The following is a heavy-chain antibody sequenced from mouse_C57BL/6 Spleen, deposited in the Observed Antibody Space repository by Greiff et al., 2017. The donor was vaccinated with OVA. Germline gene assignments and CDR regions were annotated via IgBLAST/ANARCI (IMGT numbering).Heavy chain of an antibody. D-gene: IGHD2-4*01. CDR2: ISDGGSYT. V-gene: IGHV5-4*03. CDR1: GFTFSSYA. J-gene: IGHJ4*01. CDR3: ARLIYYDYDEGAMDY. Sequence: EVKLEESGGGLVKPGGSLKLSCAASGFTFSSYAMSWVRQTPEKRLEWVATISDGGSYTYYPDNVKGRFTISRDNAKNNLYLQMSHLKSEDTAMYYCARLIYYDYDEGAMDYWGQGTSVTVSS.